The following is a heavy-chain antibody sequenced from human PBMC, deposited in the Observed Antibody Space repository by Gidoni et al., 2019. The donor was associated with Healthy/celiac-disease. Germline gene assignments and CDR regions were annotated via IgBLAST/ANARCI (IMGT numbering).Heavy chain of an antibody. V-gene: IGHV3-43*01. Sequence: EVQLVESGGVVVQPGGSLRLSCAASGFTFDDYTMHWVRQAPGKGLEWVYLISWDGGSTYYADSVKGRFTISRDNSKNSLYLQMNSLRTEDTALYYCAKGGDTAMVDFDYWGQGTLVTVSS. CDR1: GFTFDDYT. CDR2: ISWDGGST. D-gene: IGHD5-18*01. J-gene: IGHJ4*02. CDR3: AKGGDTAMVDFDY.